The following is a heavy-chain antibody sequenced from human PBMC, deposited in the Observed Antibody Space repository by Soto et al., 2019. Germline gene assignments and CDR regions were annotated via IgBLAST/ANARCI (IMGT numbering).Heavy chain of an antibody. CDR3: ARGAMGNGYFDL. V-gene: IGHV4-59*01. CDR1: GGSITRYY. Sequence: SETLSLTCTVSGGSITRYYWSWIRQPPGKGLEWISYISDSGATRSNPSLNSRVTTSVDTSKNQFSLKLNSVTAADTAVYYCARGAMGNGYFDLWGQGIVVTVS. J-gene: IGHJ4*02. D-gene: IGHD1-26*01. CDR2: ISDSGAT.